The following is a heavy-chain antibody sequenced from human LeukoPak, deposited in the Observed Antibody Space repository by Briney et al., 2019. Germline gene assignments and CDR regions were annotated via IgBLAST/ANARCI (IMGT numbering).Heavy chain of an antibody. CDR2: IIPIFGTA. CDR3: ARDALYGYSGYDLDY. Sequence: SVKVSCKASGGTFSSYAISWVRQAPGQGLEWMGGIIPIFGTANYAQKFQGRVTITADESTSTAYMELSSLRSEDTAVYYCARDALYGYSGYDLDYWGQGTLVTVSS. D-gene: IGHD5-12*01. CDR1: GGTFSSYA. V-gene: IGHV1-69*01. J-gene: IGHJ4*02.